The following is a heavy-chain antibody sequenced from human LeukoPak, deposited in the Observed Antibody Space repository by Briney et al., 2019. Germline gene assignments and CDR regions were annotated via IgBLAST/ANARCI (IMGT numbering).Heavy chain of an antibody. J-gene: IGHJ4*02. V-gene: IGHV4-34*01. Sequence: PSETLSLTCAVYGGSFSGYYWSWIRQPPGKGLEWIGEIHHSGSTNYNPSLKSRVTISVDTSKNQFSLKLSSVTAADTAVYYCARASPVLRFSEWLASFDYWGQGTLVTVSS. D-gene: IGHD3-3*01. CDR2: IHHSGST. CDR3: ARASPVLRFSEWLASFDY. CDR1: GGSFSGYY.